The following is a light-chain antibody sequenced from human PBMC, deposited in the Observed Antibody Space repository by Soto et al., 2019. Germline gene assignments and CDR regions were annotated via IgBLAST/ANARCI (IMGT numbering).Light chain of an antibody. CDR3: QLLTDWPAQWT. V-gene: IGKV3-11*01. Sequence: EVVLTQSPDTLSLPPGERATLSCRASQSISSYLAWYQQKPGQAPRLLIYDASSRATGIPARFSGSESGTDFTLTISSLEPEDFAVYYCQLLTDWPAQWTFGQGTKVEIK. CDR1: QSISSY. J-gene: IGKJ1*01. CDR2: DAS.